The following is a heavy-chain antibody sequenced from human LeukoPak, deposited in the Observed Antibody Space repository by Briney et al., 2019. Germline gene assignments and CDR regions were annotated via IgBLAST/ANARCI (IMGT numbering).Heavy chain of an antibody. J-gene: IGHJ4*02. Sequence: ASVKVSCKASGFTFTSSAVQWVRQARGQRLEWIGWIVVGSGNTNYAQKFQGRVTITRDTSASTAYMELSSLRSEDTAVYYCARGPLGRNGDYFDYWGQGTLVTVSS. CDR3: ARGPLGRNGDYFDY. CDR2: IVVGSGNT. D-gene: IGHD7-27*01. V-gene: IGHV1-58*01. CDR1: GFTFTSSA.